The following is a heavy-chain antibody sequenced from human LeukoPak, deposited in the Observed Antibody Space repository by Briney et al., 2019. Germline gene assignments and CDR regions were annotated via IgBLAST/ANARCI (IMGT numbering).Heavy chain of an antibody. CDR3: ARNIAGDYDFWSGYSYYFDY. V-gene: IGHV3-30*04. Sequence: PGRSLRLSCAASGFTFSSYAMHWVRQAPGKGLEWVAVISYDGSNKYYADSVKGRFTISRDNSKNTLYVQMNSLRAEDTAVYYCARNIAGDYDFWSGYSYYFDYWGQGTLVTVSS. J-gene: IGHJ4*02. CDR2: ISYDGSNK. CDR1: GFTFSSYA. D-gene: IGHD3-3*01.